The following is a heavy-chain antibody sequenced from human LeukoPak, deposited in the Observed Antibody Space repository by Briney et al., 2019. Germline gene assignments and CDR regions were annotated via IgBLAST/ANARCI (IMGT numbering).Heavy chain of an antibody. CDR2: IIPIFGTA. CDR1: GGTFSSCA. D-gene: IGHD3-22*01. Sequence: SVKVSCKAPGGTFSSCAISWVRQAPGQGLEWMGGIIPIFGTANYAQKFQGRVTITADESTSTAYMELSSLRSEDTAVYHCARDGYRYDSSGYYIQYYFDYWGQGTLVTVSS. J-gene: IGHJ4*02. V-gene: IGHV1-69*13. CDR3: ARDGYRYDSSGYYIQYYFDY.